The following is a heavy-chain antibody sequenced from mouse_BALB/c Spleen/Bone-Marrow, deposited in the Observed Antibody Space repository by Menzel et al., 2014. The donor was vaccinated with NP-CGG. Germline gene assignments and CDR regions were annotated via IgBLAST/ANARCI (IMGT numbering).Heavy chain of an antibody. Sequence: VQLQQSGAELARPGASVKLSCKASGYTFTSYWMQWVEQRPGQGLEWIGAIYPGDGDTRYTQKFKGKATLTADKSSSTAYMQLSSLTSEDSAVYYCARRYGSSYCWYFDDWGAGTTVTVSA. CDR1: GYTFTSYW. CDR2: IYPGDGDT. CDR3: ARRYGSSYCWYFDD. D-gene: IGHD1-1*01. V-gene: IGHV1-87*01. J-gene: IGHJ1*01.